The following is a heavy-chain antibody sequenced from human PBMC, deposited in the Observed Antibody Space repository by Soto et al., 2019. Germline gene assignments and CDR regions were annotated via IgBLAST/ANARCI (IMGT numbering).Heavy chain of an antibody. D-gene: IGHD2-15*01. CDR2: IIPIFGTA. CDR1: VYTFTSYG. Sequence: ASVKVSCKASVYTFTSYGISWVRQEPGQGLEWMGGIIPIFGTANYAQKFQGRVTITADESTSTAYMELSSLRSEDTAVYYCAERSGSCYGCGGMDVWGQGTTVTVSS. CDR3: AERSGSCYGCGGMDV. J-gene: IGHJ6*02. V-gene: IGHV1-69*13.